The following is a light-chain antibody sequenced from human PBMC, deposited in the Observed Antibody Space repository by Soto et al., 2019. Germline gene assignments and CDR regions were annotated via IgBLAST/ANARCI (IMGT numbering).Light chain of an antibody. CDR2: GAS. CDR3: QQYGSSGFT. CDR1: QSVSSSY. J-gene: IGKJ3*01. Sequence: ENVLTQSPGTLSLSPGERAILACRASQSVSSSYLAWYQQKPGQAPRLLIYGASNRATGIPDRFSGSGSGTDFILTISRLEPEDFAVYYCQQYGSSGFTFGPGTKVYIK. V-gene: IGKV3-20*01.